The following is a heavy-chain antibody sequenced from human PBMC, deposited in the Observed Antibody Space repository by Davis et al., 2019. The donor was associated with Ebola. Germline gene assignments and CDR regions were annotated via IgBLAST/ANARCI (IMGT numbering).Heavy chain of an antibody. CDR2: IFYSGNT. J-gene: IGHJ3*02. D-gene: IGHD1-26*01. Sequence: MPGGSLRLSCTVSGGSINTGSYYWGWIRQPPGKGLEWIGNIFYSGNTYYNPSLRSRVTISVDTSRNQFSLKLSSATAADTAVYYCARPWYSGTYYDAYDIWGQGTMVAVSS. CDR1: GGSINTGSYY. CDR3: ARPWYSGTYYDAYDI. V-gene: IGHV4-39*01.